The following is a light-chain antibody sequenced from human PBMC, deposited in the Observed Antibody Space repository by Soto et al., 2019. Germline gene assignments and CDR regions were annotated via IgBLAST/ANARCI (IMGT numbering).Light chain of an antibody. Sequence: TQLPQPPSSLCASVGDRVTTICQASQSVSTRLAWYQQKPGKAPKVLIYEAASWAGGGPSRFTGSGSLTEFTLTIDSLQPDDFATQYCHQYSVYWTFGQGTKVDIK. V-gene: IGKV1-5*02. CDR3: HQYSVYWT. CDR1: QSVSTR. J-gene: IGKJ1*01. CDR2: EAA.